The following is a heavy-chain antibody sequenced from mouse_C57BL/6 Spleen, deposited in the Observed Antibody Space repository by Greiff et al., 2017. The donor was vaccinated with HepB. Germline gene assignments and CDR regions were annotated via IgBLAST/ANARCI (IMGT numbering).Heavy chain of an antibody. J-gene: IGHJ2*01. CDR3: ARYDDDYLYFDY. CDR1: GFTFTDYY. CDR2: IRNKANGCTT. V-gene: IGHV7-3*01. D-gene: IGHD2-3*01. Sequence: EVMLVESGGGLVQPGGSLSLSCAASGFTFTDYYMSWVRQPPGKALEWLGFIRNKANGCTTEYSASVKGRFTISRDNSQSILYLQMNALRAEDSATYYCARYDDDYLYFDYWGQGTTLTVSS.